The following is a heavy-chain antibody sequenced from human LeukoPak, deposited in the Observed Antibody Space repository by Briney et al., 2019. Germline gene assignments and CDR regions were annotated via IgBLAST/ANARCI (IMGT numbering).Heavy chain of an antibody. D-gene: IGHD6-13*01. J-gene: IGHJ4*02. Sequence: GGSLRLSCAASGFTLSSYWMHWVRQAPGKGLVWVSRINSDGSSTSYADSVKGRFTISRDNAKNTLYLQMNSLRAEDTAVYYCARSRYSSSWFDYWGQGTLVTVSS. V-gene: IGHV3-74*01. CDR2: INSDGSST. CDR3: ARSRYSSSWFDY. CDR1: GFTLSSYW.